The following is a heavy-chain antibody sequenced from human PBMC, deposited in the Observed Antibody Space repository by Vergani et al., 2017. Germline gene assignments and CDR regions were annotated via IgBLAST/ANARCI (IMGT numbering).Heavy chain of an antibody. J-gene: IGHJ4*02. CDR3: ERETELEMATIFDY. D-gene: IGHD5-24*01. V-gene: IGHV3-21*01. CDR1: GFTFSSYS. Sequence: LVPPGGSLRLSCAASGFTFSSYSMNWVRQAPGKGLEWVSSISSLSLSIYYADSVKGRFTISRDNAKNSLYLQMNSLRAEDTAVYYCERETELEMATIFDYWGQGTLVTVSS. CDR2: ISSLSLSI.